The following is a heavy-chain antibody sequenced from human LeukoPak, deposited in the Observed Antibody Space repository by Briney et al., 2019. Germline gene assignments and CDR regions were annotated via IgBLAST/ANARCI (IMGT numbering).Heavy chain of an antibody. CDR1: GYTFTGYY. J-gene: IGHJ4*02. CDR3: AGDKIAAAGKYYFDY. Sequence: VASVKVSCKASGYTFTGYYMHWVRQAPGQGLEWMGWINPNSGGTNYAQKFQGRVTMTRDTSISTAYMELSRLRSDDTAVYYCAGDKIAAAGKYYFDYWGQGTLVTVSS. V-gene: IGHV1-2*02. CDR2: INPNSGGT. D-gene: IGHD6-13*01.